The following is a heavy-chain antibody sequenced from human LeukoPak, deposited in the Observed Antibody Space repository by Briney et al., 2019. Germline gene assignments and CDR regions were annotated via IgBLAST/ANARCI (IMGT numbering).Heavy chain of an antibody. V-gene: IGHV3-23*01. D-gene: IGHD1-26*01. Sequence: GGSLRLSCAASGLTLSSYAMTWVRQAPGKGLDWVSVIPGSGDNTYYADSVKGRFTISRDNSKNTLYLQMNSLRADDTAVYYCAKAGRGRIVGDLYYFDYWGQGTRVTVSS. J-gene: IGHJ4*02. CDR3: AKAGRGRIVGDLYYFDY. CDR2: IPGSGDNT. CDR1: GLTLSSYA.